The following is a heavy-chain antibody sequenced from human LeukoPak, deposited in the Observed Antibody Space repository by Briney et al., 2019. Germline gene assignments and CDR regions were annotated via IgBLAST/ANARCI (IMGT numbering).Heavy chain of an antibody. Sequence: GGSLRLSCAASGFTFSTYSMNWVRQAPGKGLECVSSISSSSSHIYYAESVKGRFAMSRDNAKNSLYLQMNSLRAEDTAAYYCARGRSSSHNYYFDYWGQGTLVTVSS. CDR3: ARGRSSSHNYYFDY. CDR1: GFTFSTYS. D-gene: IGHD6-13*01. J-gene: IGHJ4*02. CDR2: ISSSSSHI. V-gene: IGHV3-21*01.